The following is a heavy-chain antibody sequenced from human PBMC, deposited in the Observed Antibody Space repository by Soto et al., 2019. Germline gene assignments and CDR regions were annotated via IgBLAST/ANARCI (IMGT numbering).Heavy chain of an antibody. J-gene: IGHJ6*02. D-gene: IGHD6-13*01. CDR3: AKDHSNSGDYYYGMDV. Sequence: GGSLRLSCGASVFSCSSYGMHWVRQAPGKGLEWVAVISYDGIHKYYADSVKGRFTISRDNSKNTLYVQMNSLRAEDTAMYYCAKDHSNSGDYYYGMDVWGQGTTVTVSS. CDR1: VFSCSSYG. V-gene: IGHV3-30*18. CDR2: ISYDGIHK.